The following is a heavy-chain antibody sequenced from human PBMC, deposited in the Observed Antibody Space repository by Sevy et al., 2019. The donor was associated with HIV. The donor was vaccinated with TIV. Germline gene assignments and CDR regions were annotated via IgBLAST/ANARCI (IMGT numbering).Heavy chain of an antibody. Sequence: GGSLRLSCAASGFSLTTSDMHWVRQAPGKGLEWVAYVRNDGSNKYYADSVRERFTIPRDSPKNTLYLQMNSLRDEDTAIYYCARGRKTTEEWLEELDYYYGLDVWGQGTTVTVSS. D-gene: IGHD2-8*01. CDR3: ARGRKTTEEWLEELDYYYGLDV. CDR1: GFSLTTSD. J-gene: IGHJ6*02. CDR2: VRNDGSNK. V-gene: IGHV3-30*02.